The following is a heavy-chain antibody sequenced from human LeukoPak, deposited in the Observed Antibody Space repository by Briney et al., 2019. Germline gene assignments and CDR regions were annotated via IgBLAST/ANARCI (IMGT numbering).Heavy chain of an antibody. CDR1: GGSISSYY. CDR3: ARVSGYDWESFYDY. D-gene: IGHD5-12*01. Sequence: SETLSLTGTVSGGSISSYYWNWIRQPPRKGLDWIGYIYYSGSTNYNPSLKSRVTISVDTSKNQFSLKLSSVTAADTAMYYCARVSGYDWESFYDYWGQGSLVTVSS. J-gene: IGHJ4*02. V-gene: IGHV4-59*01. CDR2: IYYSGST.